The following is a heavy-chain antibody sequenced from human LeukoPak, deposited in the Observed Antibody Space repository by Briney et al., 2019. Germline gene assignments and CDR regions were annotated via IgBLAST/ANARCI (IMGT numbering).Heavy chain of an antibody. CDR3: ARDNWGSAAY. D-gene: IGHD7-27*01. CDR1: GGSISSYY. J-gene: IGHJ4*02. CDR2: IYYSGST. V-gene: IGHV4-59*01. Sequence: SETLSLTCTDSGGSISSYYWSWIRQPPGKGLEWIGYIYYSGSTNYNPSLKSRVTISVDTSKNQFSLKLSSVTAADTAVYYCARDNWGSAAYWGQGPLVTVSS.